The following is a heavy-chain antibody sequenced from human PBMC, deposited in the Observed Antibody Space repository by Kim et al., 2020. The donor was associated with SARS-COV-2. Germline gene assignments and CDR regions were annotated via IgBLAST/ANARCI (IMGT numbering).Heavy chain of an antibody. J-gene: IGHJ4*02. CDR3: ASGYAGHDSYYFEY. Sequence: SETLSLTCTVSGGSLSSTTHSWGWIRQPPGKGLDFIGSIYYSGRTYYNPSLKSRVTISVDTSKNQFSLNVRSVTAADTAVYYCASGYAGHDSYYFEYWGQGTLLAVSS. V-gene: IGHV4-39*01. CDR2: IYYSGRT. D-gene: IGHD2-2*03. CDR1: GGSLSSTTHS.